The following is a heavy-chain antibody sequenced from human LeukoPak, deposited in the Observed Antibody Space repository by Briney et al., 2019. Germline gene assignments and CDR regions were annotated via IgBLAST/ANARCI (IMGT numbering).Heavy chain of an antibody. V-gene: IGHV1-69*04. CDR3: ARDSRLAYCGGDCSDAFDI. D-gene: IGHD2-21*01. CDR2: IIPILGIA. CDR1: GGTFSSYT. Sequence: SVKVSCKASGGTFSSYTISWVRQAPGQGLEWMGRIIPILGIANYAQKFQGRVTITADKSTSTAYMELSSLRSEDTAVYYCARDSRLAYCGGDCSDAFDIWGPGTMVTVSS. J-gene: IGHJ3*02.